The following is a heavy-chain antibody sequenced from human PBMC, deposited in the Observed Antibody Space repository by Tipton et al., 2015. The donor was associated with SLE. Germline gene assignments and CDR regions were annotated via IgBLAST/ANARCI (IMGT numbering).Heavy chain of an antibody. CDR3: ARGPLSQGEGYFQH. V-gene: IGHV3-21*01. Sequence: SLRLSCAASGFTFSSYTMNWVRQAPGKGLDWVSSISSSSNYIYCADSVKGRFTISRDNAKNSLYLQMNNLRAEDTAVYYCARGPLSQGEGYFQHWGQGTLATVSS. J-gene: IGHJ1*01. CDR2: ISSSSNYI. CDR1: GFTFSSYT.